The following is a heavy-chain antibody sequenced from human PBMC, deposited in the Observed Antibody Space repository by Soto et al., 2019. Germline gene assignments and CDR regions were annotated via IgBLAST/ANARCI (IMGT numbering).Heavy chain of an antibody. V-gene: IGHV1-18*01. CDR1: GYTFTSYG. D-gene: IGHD3-10*01. CDR2: ISAYNGNT. Sequence: QVQLVQSGAEVKKPGASVKVSCKASGYTFTSYGISWVRQAPGQGLEWMGWISAYNGNTNYAQKLQGRVTMTTDTSTSTAYMELRSLRSDDTAVYYCARELLWFGELLSDYYYYMDGWGKGTTVTVSS. CDR3: ARELLWFGELLSDYYYYMDG. J-gene: IGHJ6*03.